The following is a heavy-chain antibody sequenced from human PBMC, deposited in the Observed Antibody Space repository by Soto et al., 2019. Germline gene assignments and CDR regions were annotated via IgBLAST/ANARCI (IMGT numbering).Heavy chain of an antibody. V-gene: IGHV4-31*03. CDR3: ARGDYVHAFDI. CDR2: IYYSGST. J-gene: IGHJ3*02. D-gene: IGHD3-16*01. CDR1: GGSISSGGYY. Sequence: SETLSITCTVSGGSISSGGYYWSWIRQHPGKGLEWIGYIYYSGSTYYNPSLKSRVTISVDTSKNQFSLKLSSVTAADTAVYYCARGDYVHAFDIWGQGTMVTVSS.